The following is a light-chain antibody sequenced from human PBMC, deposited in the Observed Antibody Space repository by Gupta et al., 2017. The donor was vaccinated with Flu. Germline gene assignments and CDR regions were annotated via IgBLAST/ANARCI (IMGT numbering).Light chain of an antibody. CDR1: SSNIGAGYD. CDR3: QSYDSSLSGSGVV. J-gene: IGLJ2*01. Sequence: SSNIGAGYDVHWYQQLPGTAPKLLIYNNNNRPSGVPDRFSGSKSGTSASLAITRLQAEDEADYYCQSYDSSLSGSGVVFGGGTKLTVL. V-gene: IGLV1-40*01. CDR2: NNN.